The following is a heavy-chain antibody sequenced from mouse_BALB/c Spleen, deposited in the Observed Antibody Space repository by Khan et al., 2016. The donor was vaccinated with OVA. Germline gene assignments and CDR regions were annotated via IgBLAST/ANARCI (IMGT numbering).Heavy chain of an antibody. J-gene: IGHJ3*01. CDR1: GYKFTDYV. CDR2: IYPGSGTT. D-gene: IGHD2-3*01. V-gene: IGHV1-81*01. CDR3: ARSYDDAGAWLFY. Sequence: QVQLQEPGPELVKPGASAKMSCKAAGYKFTDYVISWVKQRTGQGLEWIGAIYPGSGTTYYNERFEGKATLTADTSSHTAYMPTRSLTSEDSAVYCCARSYDDAGAWLFYWGLGTLATVSA.